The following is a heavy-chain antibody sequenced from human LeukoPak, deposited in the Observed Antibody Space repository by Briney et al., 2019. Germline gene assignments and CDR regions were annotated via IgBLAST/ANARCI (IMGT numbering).Heavy chain of an antibody. V-gene: IGHV3-48*01. CDR3: ARSQGSLDY. J-gene: IGHJ4*02. CDR2: ITLSGTT. D-gene: IGHD6-19*01. Sequence: GGSLRLSCAASGFTFSTYTMNWVRQAPGKGLEWLSFITLSGTTYYADSVKGRFTISRDNAKNSLYLQMNSLRAEDTAVYYCARSQGSLDYWGQGTLVTVSS. CDR1: GFTFSTYT.